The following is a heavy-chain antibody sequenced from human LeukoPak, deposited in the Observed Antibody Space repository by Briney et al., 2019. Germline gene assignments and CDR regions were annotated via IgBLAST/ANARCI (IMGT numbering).Heavy chain of an antibody. D-gene: IGHD1-26*01. CDR1: GASISSHY. Sequence: PSETLSLTCTVSGASISSHYWSWSRQPPGKGLEWIGYIYHTGSTDYSPSLKCRLPVSQEPSQNQIYLSLTSVTPADTAMYYCARGCRWDKFDACGQGILVSVSS. J-gene: IGHJ5*02. CDR2: IYHTGST. CDR3: ARGCRWDKFDA. V-gene: IGHV4-59*11.